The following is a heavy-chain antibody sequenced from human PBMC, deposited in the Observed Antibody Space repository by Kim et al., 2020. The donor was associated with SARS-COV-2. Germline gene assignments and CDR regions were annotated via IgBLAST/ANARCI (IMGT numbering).Heavy chain of an antibody. CDR1: GGTFSSYA. CDR2: IIPIFGTA. CDR3: SREGGSYMGVVSWFDP. J-gene: IGHJ5*02. Sequence: SVKVSCKASGGTFSSYAISWVRQAPGQGLEWMGGIIPIFGTANYAQKFQGRVTITADESTSTAYMELSSLRSEDTAVYYCSREGGSYMGVVSWFDPWGQGTLVTLSS. D-gene: IGHD1-26*01. V-gene: IGHV1-69*13.